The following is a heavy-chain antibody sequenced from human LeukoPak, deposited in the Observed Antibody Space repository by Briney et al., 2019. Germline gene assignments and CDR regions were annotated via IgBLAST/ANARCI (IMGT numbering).Heavy chain of an antibody. CDR2: ISSSSGYI. V-gene: IGHV3-21*01. CDR3: ARVGSGFNDY. Sequence: PGGSLRLSCAASGFTFSSYSMNWVRQAPGKGLEWVSSISSSSGYIYYADSVKGRFTISRDNAKNSLYLQMNSLRAEDTAVYYCARVGSGFNDYWGQGTLVTVSS. CDR1: GFTFSSYS. D-gene: IGHD6-19*01. J-gene: IGHJ4*02.